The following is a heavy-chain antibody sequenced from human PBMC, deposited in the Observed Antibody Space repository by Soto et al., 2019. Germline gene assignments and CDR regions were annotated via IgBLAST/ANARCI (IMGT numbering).Heavy chain of an antibody. CDR1: GFSFSDYW. J-gene: IGHJ4*02. V-gene: IGHV3-7*01. CDR2: MNPDGSDK. Sequence: EVQLVQSGGGLVQPGGSLRLSCTGSGFSFSDYWMSWVRQAPGKGLEWVANMNPDGSDKYYVDSVKGRFTISRDNAQSSLFLQMNSLRAEDTAVYYCSRNELWGQGTAVIVSS. D-gene: IGHD1-1*01. CDR3: SRNEL.